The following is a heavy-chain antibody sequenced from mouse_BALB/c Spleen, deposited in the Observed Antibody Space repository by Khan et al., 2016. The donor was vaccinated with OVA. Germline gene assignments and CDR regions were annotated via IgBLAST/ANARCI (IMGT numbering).Heavy chain of an antibody. CDR2: IWAGGST. V-gene: IGHV2-9*02. Sequence: QVQLKQSGPGLVAPSQSLSITCTVSGFSLTSHGVHWVRQPPGKGLEWLGVIWAGGSTNYNSALMSRLSISKESSKSQVFLKMNSLQTDDTAMYYCARNRGPDYVDYWGQGTTLTVSS. CDR1: GFSLTSHG. CDR3: ARNRGPDYVDY. J-gene: IGHJ2*01. D-gene: IGHD3-3*01.